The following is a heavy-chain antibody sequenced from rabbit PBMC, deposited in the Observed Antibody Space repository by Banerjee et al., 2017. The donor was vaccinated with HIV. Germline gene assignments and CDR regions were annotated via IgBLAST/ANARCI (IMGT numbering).Heavy chain of an antibody. CDR2: IDAGSSGST. CDR3: ARDLAGAIGWNFNL. J-gene: IGHJ4*01. D-gene: IGHD4-1*01. CDR1: GFDFSSSG. V-gene: IGHV1S45*01. Sequence: QEQLVESGGGLVQPEGSLTLTCKASGFDFSSSGMCWVRQALGKGPEWIACIDAGSSGSTWYASWAKGRFPISKTSSTTVTLQMTSLTAADTATHFCARDLAGAIGWNFNLWGPGTLVTVS.